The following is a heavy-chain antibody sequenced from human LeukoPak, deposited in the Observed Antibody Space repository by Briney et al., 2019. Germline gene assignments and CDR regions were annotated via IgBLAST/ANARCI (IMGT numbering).Heavy chain of an antibody. CDR1: GGSFSGYY. V-gene: IGHV4-34*01. CDR3: ARLRIRGTEKYCYYYGMDV. CDR2: INHSGST. Sequence: PSGTLSLTCAVYGGSFSGYYWSWIRQPPGKGLEWIGEINHSGSTNYNPSLKSRVTISVDTSKNQFSLKLSSVTAAGTAVYYCARLRIRGTEKYCYYYGMDVWGQGTTVTVSS. D-gene: IGHD3-10*01. J-gene: IGHJ6*02.